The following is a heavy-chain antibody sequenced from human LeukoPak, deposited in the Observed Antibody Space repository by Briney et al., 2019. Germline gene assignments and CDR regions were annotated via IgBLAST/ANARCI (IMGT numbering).Heavy chain of an antibody. V-gene: IGHV3-30*18. J-gene: IGHJ4*02. D-gene: IGHD6-19*01. CDR1: GFTFSSYG. CDR2: ISYDGSNK. CDR3: AKDRWPYSSGGYYFDY. Sequence: GRSLRLSCAASGFTFSSYGMHWVRQAPGKGLEWVGVISYDGSNKYYADSVKGRFTISRDNSKNTLYLQMNSLRAEDTAVYYCAKDRWPYSSGGYYFDYWGQGTLVTVSS.